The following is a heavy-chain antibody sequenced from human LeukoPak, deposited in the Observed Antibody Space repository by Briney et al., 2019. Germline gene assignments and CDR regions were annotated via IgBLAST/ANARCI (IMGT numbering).Heavy chain of an antibody. J-gene: IGHJ4*02. CDR2: IWYDGSNK. Sequence: GGSLRLSCAASGFTFSSYGMPWVRQAPGKGLEWVAVIWYDGSNKYYADSVKGRFTISRDNSKNTLYLQMNSLRAEDTAVYYCAKRYSGNSGLYNFDYWGQGTLVTVSS. V-gene: IGHV3-33*06. CDR1: GFTFSSYG. CDR3: AKRYSGNSGLYNFDY. D-gene: IGHD1-26*01.